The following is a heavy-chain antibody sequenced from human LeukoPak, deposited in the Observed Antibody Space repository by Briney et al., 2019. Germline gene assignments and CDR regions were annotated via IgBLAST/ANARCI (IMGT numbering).Heavy chain of an antibody. CDR3: ARGGYSSGPNWFDP. CDR1: GYTFTGYY. V-gene: IGHV1-2*06. J-gene: IGHJ5*02. Sequence: ASVKVSCKASGYTFTGYYMHWVRQAPGQGLEWMGRINPNSGGTNYAQKFQGRVTMTSDTSISTAYMELSRLRSDDTAVYYCARGGYSSGPNWFDPWGQGTLVTVSS. D-gene: IGHD6-19*01. CDR2: INPNSGGT.